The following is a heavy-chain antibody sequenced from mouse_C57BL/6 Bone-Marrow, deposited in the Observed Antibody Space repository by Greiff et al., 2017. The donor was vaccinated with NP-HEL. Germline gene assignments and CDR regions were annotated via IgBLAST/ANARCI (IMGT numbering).Heavy chain of an antibody. CDR2: ISDGGSYT. Sequence: EVQVVESGGGLVKPGGSLKLSCAASGFTFSSYAMSWVRQTPEKRLEWVATISDGGSYTYYPDNVKGRVTIARDNAKNNLYLQMSHLKSEDTAMYYCARGSWCAYWGQGTLVTVSA. D-gene: IGHD3-1*01. CDR1: GFTFSSYA. V-gene: IGHV5-4*01. J-gene: IGHJ3*01. CDR3: ARGSWCAY.